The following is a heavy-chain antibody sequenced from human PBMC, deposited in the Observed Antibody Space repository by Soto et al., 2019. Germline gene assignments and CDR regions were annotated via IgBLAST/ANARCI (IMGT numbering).Heavy chain of an antibody. CDR1: GGSFSGYY. CDR3: ARRLRNYYYYGMDV. V-gene: IGHV4-34*01. Sequence: SETLSLTCAVYGGSFSGYYWSWIRQPPGKGLEWIGEINHSGSTNYNPSLKSRVTISVDTSKNQFSLKLSSVTAADTAVYYCARRLRNYYYYGMDVWGQGTTVTVS. CDR2: INHSGST. J-gene: IGHJ6*02. D-gene: IGHD3-22*01.